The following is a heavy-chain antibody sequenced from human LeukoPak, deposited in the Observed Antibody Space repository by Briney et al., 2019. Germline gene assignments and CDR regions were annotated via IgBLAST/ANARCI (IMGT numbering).Heavy chain of an antibody. V-gene: IGHV1-2*04. CDR2: INPNRGGT. Sequence: ASVKVSCKASGYTFTGYYMHWVRQAPGQGLEWMGWINPNRGGTNYAQKFQGWVTMTRDTSISTAYMELSRLRSDDTAVYYCARDPHYYGSGSSYFDYWGQGTLVTVSS. CDR3: ARDPHYYGSGSSYFDY. D-gene: IGHD3-10*01. J-gene: IGHJ4*02. CDR1: GYTFTGYY.